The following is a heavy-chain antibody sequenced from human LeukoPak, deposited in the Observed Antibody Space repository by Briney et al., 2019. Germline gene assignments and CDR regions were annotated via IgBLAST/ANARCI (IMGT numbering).Heavy chain of an antibody. Sequence: ASVKVSCKASGYTFTSYGISWVRQAPGQGLEWMGWISAYNGNTNYAQKFQGRVTMTTDTSTSTAYMELRSLRSDDTAVYYCARGVGGGITTTYYFDYWGQGTLVTVSS. D-gene: IGHD3-22*01. CDR2: ISAYNGNT. J-gene: IGHJ4*02. CDR3: ARGVGGGITTTYYFDY. CDR1: GYTFTSYG. V-gene: IGHV1-18*01.